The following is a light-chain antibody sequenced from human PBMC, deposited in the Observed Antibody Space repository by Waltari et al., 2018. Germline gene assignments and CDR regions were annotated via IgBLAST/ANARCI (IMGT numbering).Light chain of an antibody. V-gene: IGKV3-20*01. CDR3: QHYDGSPYT. J-gene: IGKJ3*01. CDR1: ESVKGNY. Sequence: EIVLTQSPGTLSLSPGERATLSCRASESVKGNYLVWYQQKPGQAPRVLIYGSSKRATGITDSFSGSGSGRDFTLTISRLEPEDFAMYYCQHYDGSPYTFGPGTKLEIK. CDR2: GSS.